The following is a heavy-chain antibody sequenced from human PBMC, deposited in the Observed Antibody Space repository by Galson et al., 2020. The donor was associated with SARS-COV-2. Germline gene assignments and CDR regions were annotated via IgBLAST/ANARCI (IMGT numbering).Heavy chain of an antibody. CDR3: ARDFRKTWQWLVRSDAFDI. CDR2: ISRSGSTI. CDR1: GFSFSSYY. Sequence: KSGGSLRLSCAASGFSFSSYYMGWVRQAPGKGLEWVAYISRSGSTIYYADSVKGRFTISRDNAKNSLYLQMNSLRAEDTAVYYCARDFRKTWQWLVRSDAFDIWGQGTMVTVSS. V-gene: IGHV3-11*01. J-gene: IGHJ3*02. D-gene: IGHD6-19*01.